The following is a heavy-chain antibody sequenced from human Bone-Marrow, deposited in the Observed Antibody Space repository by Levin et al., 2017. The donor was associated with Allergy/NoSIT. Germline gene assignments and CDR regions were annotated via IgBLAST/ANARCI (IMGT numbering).Heavy chain of an antibody. Sequence: GESLKISCAASEFIVSSHYMSWVRQAPGKGLDWVSVIYSGGSAYYAESVKGRFTISRDNSKNTLYLQMNSLRAEDTAVYYCVATWKGMDVWGQGTTVTVSS. CDR3: VATWKGMDV. D-gene: IGHD1-1*01. CDR2: IYSGGSA. CDR1: EFIVSSHY. V-gene: IGHV3-66*01. J-gene: IGHJ6*02.